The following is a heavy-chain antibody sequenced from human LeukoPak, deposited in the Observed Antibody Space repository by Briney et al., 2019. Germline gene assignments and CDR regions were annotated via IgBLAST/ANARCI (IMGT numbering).Heavy chain of an antibody. Sequence: ASVKVSCNASGYTFTSYAMNWVRQAPGQGLEWMGWINTNTGNPTYAQGFTGRFVFSLDTSVSTAYLQISSLKAEDTAVYYCAREGGAVRWTEFDYWGQGTLVTVSS. CDR3: AREGGAVRWTEFDY. J-gene: IGHJ4*02. V-gene: IGHV7-4-1*02. D-gene: IGHD3-10*01. CDR2: INTNTGNP. CDR1: GYTFTSYA.